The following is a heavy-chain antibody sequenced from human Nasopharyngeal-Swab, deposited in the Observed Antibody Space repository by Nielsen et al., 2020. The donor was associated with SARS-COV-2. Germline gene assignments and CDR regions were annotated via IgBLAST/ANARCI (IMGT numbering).Heavy chain of an antibody. CDR1: GFTFSSYG. V-gene: IGHV3-33*01. J-gene: IGHJ4*02. CDR2: IWYDGSNK. D-gene: IGHD6-13*01. CDR3: ARERYSSSWYRWYYFDH. Sequence: GESLKISCAVSGFTFSSYGMHWVRQAPGKGLEWVAVIWYDGSNKYYADSVKGRFTISRDNSKNTLYLQMNSLRAEDTAVYYCARERYSSSWYRWYYFDHWGQGTLVTVSS.